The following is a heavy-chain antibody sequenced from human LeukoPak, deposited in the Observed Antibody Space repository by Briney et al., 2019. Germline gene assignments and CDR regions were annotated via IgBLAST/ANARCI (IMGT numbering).Heavy chain of an antibody. J-gene: IGHJ6*03. V-gene: IGHV3-23*01. CDR2: ISTSNT. CDR1: GFTFRSYA. D-gene: IGHD4-11*01. CDR3: AKDLATVTTSGQGAMDV. Sequence: GGSLRLSCVASGFTFRSYAMRWVRQTPGKGLGGVSTISTSNTYYAASVKGRFTISRDNSKNTLYLQLNSLRAEDTSVYYCAKDLATVTTSGQGAMDVWGTGTTVTVSS.